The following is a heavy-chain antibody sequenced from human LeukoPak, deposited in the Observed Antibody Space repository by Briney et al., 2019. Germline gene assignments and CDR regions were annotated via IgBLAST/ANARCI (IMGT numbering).Heavy chain of an antibody. V-gene: IGHV4-61*02. CDR3: ARDSHDYGGNYRNWFDP. J-gene: IGHJ5*02. CDR2: IYTSGST. Sequence: PSETLSLTCTVSGGSISSGSYYWSWIRQPAGKGLEWIGRIYTSGSTNYNPSLKSRVTISLDTSKNQFSLKLSSVTAADTAVYSCARDSHDYGGNYRNWFDPWGQGTLVTVSS. D-gene: IGHD4-23*01. CDR1: GGSISSGSYY.